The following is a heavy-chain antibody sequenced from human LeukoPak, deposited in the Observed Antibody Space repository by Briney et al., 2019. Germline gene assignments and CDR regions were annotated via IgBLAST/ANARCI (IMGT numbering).Heavy chain of an antibody. CDR1: GFTFSSYS. CDR2: ISSGSSYK. J-gene: IGHJ4*02. Sequence: GGSLRLSCAASGFTFSSYSMNWVRQAPGKGLEWVSSISSGSSYKYYADSVKGRFTISRDNAKNSLYLQMNSLRAEDTAVYYCAREPSDYCSSTSCYTEAFDYWGQGTLVTVSS. V-gene: IGHV3-21*01. D-gene: IGHD2-2*02. CDR3: AREPSDYCSSTSCYTEAFDY.